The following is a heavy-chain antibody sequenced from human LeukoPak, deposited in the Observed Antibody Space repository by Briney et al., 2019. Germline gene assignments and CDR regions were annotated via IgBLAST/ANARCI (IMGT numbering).Heavy chain of an antibody. V-gene: IGHV3-30*18. CDR2: ISYDGSNK. CDR1: GFTFSSYG. D-gene: IGHD2-21*01. J-gene: IGHJ6*02. Sequence: GGSLRLSCAASGFTFSSYGMHWVRQAPGKGLEWVAVISYDGSNKYHADSVKGRFTISRDNSKNTLYLQMNSLRAEDTAVYYCAKGDHYYGMDVWGQGTTVTVS. CDR3: AKGDHYYGMDV.